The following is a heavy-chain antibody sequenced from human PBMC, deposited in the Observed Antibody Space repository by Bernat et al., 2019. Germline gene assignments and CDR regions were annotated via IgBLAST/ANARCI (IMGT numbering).Heavy chain of an antibody. CDR2: MNQDGSEK. Sequence: EVQLVESGGGLVQPGGSLRLSCVASGFTFGNYWMSWVRQAPRRGLEWVANMNQDGSEKNYVASVKGRFSISRDNAENSLYLQMDSLRADDTAVYFCTRMHSGSYYFDHWGQGTLVTVSS. CDR1: GFTFGNYW. V-gene: IGHV3-7*03. D-gene: IGHD1-26*01. J-gene: IGHJ4*02. CDR3: TRMHSGSYYFDH.